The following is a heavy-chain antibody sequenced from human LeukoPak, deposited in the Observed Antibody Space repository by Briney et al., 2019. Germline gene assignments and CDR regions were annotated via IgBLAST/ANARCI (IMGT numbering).Heavy chain of an antibody. Sequence: PSETLSLTCAVYGGSFSGYYWSWIRQPPGKGLEWIGYVHNSGSTTYNPSLKSRVTISVDTSKSQFSLRLSSVTAADTAVYYCARQGIMDYDILTWGQGTLVIVSS. V-gene: IGHV4-59*01. D-gene: IGHD3-9*01. CDR1: GGSFSGYY. CDR2: VHNSGST. CDR3: ARQGIMDYDILT. J-gene: IGHJ5*02.